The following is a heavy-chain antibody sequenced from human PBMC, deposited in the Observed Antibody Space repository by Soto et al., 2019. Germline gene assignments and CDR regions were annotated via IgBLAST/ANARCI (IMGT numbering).Heavy chain of an antibody. V-gene: IGHV3-74*01. CDR2: IDSYGSAT. J-gene: IGHJ4*02. CDR3: ARGWVEGLSRQPPTDY. CDR1: GFTFSRYW. Sequence: PGGSLRLSCAASGFTFSRYWMHWVRQAPGKGLVLVSRIDSYGSATSQVDSVEGRFTISRDNAKNTLYLQMSSLRAEDTAVYYCARGWVEGLSRQPPTDYWGQGTLVTVSS. D-gene: IGHD3-3*01.